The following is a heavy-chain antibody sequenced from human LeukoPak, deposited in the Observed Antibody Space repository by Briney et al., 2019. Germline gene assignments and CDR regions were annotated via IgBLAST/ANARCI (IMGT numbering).Heavy chain of an antibody. J-gene: IGHJ4*02. CDR1: GFTFSSYV. Sequence: PGGSLRLSCAASGFTFSSYVMSWVRQAPGKGLEWVSTISGSGGSTNYADSVKGRFTISRDNSKNTLYLQMNSLRAEDTAVYYCAKNNYNTMIVVATYDYWGQGTLVTVSS. D-gene: IGHD3-22*01. V-gene: IGHV3-23*01. CDR2: ISGSGGST. CDR3: AKNNYNTMIVVATYDY.